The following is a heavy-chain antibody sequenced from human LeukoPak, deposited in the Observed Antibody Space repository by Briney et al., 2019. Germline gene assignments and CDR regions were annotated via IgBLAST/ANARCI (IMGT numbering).Heavy chain of an antibody. J-gene: IGHJ4*02. CDR3: SLLEVASPRNS. V-gene: IGHV3-48*03. CDR1: GFTFSTYE. Sequence: GGSLRPSCAASGFTFSTYEMNWVRQAPGKGLEWVSDISSSGSTMYYADSVKGRFTTSRDNAKNLLYLQMHSLRAEDTAVYYCSLLEVASPRNSRGQGTLCT. CDR2: ISSSGSTM. D-gene: IGHD5-24*01.